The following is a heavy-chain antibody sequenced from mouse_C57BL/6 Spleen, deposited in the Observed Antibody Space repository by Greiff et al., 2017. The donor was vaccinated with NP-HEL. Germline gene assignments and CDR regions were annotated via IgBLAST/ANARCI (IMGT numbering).Heavy chain of an antibody. CDR2: INYDGSST. Sequence: EVKLVESEGGLVQPGSSMKLSCTASGFTFSDYYMAWVRQVPEKGLEWVANINYDGSSTYYLDSLKSRFIISRDNAKNILYLQMSSLKSEDTATYYCARFNWNYFDYWGQGTTLTVSS. D-gene: IGHD4-1*02. J-gene: IGHJ2*01. CDR1: GFTFSDYY. V-gene: IGHV5-16*01. CDR3: ARFNWNYFDY.